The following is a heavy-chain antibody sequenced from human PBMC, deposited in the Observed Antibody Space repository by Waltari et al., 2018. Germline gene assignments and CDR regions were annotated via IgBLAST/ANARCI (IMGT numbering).Heavy chain of an antibody. Sequence: EVQLVESGGGLVQPGGSLRLSCAASGFTFSSYAMSWVRQAPGKGLEWVSAISGSGGSKYYADSVKGRFTISRDNSKNTLYLQMNSLRAEDTAVYYCANLPSLDFWSGDYYYYGMDVWGQGTTVTVSS. V-gene: IGHV3-23*04. CDR2: ISGSGGSK. CDR3: ANLPSLDFWSGDYYYYGMDV. D-gene: IGHD3-3*01. CDR1: GFTFSSYA. J-gene: IGHJ6*02.